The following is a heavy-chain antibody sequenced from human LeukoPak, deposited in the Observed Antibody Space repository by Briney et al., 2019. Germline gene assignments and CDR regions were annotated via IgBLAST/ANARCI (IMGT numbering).Heavy chain of an antibody. Sequence: GASVKVSCKASGYTFTSYGISWVRQAPGQGLERMGLSSAYNGNTNYAQKLQGRVTMTTDTSTSTAYMELRSLRSDDTAVYYCARAADYGDYNNWLDPWGQGTLVTVSS. CDR2: SSAYNGNT. D-gene: IGHD4-17*01. CDR1: GYTFTSYG. CDR3: ARAADYGDYNNWLDP. V-gene: IGHV1-18*01. J-gene: IGHJ5*02.